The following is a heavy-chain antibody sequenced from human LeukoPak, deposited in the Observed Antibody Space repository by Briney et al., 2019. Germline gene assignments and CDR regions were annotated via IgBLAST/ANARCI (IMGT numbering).Heavy chain of an antibody. D-gene: IGHD2-21*02. J-gene: IGHJ3*02. CDR1: GGSISSYY. Sequence: PSETLSLTCTVSGGSISSYYWSWIRKPPGKGLEWIGYIYYSGSTNYNPSLKSRVTISVDTSKNQFSLKLSSVTAADTAVYYCARAYCGGDCPTGAFDIWGQGTMVTVSS. CDR2: IYYSGST. CDR3: ARAYCGGDCPTGAFDI. V-gene: IGHV4-59*08.